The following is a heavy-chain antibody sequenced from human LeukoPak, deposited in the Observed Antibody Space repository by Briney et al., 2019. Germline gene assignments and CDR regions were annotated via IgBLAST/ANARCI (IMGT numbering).Heavy chain of an antibody. V-gene: IGHV3-30*18. CDR2: ISYDGSNE. CDR1: GFTFSSHG. D-gene: IGHD3-22*01. Sequence: GGSLRLSCAASGFTFSSHGMHWVRQAPGKGLEWVAVISYDGSNEYYADSVKGRFTISRDTSKNTLYLQMNSLRAEDTAVYYCANERISSGYYPLFDYWGQGTLVTVSS. J-gene: IGHJ4*02. CDR3: ANERISSGYYPLFDY.